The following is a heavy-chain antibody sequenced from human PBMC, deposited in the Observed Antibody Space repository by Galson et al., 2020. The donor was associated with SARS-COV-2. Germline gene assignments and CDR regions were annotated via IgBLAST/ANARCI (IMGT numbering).Heavy chain of an antibody. CDR1: ATSISSGSYS. CDR2: LSHSGGP. Sequence: SETLSLTCAVSATSISSGSYSWNWIRQPPGKGLEWIGYLSHSGGPYYNPSLKSRVTISGDRSKNQFSLRLSSVTAADTAVYYCARLHYGEYAPEAFDIWGPGTRVTVAS. J-gene: IGHJ3*02. V-gene: IGHV4-30-2*01. D-gene: IGHD4-17*01. CDR3: ARLHYGEYAPEAFDI.